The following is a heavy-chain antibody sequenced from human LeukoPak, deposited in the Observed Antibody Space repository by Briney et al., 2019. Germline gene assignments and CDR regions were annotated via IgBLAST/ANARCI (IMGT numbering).Heavy chain of an antibody. J-gene: IGHJ3*02. D-gene: IGHD3-3*01. Sequence: SSETLSLTCTVSGGSISSYYWSWIRKPPGKGLEWIGYIYYSGSTNYNPSLKSRVTISVDTSKNQFSLKLSSVTAADTAVYYCARDDPFGVVIDAFDIWGQGTMVTVSS. CDR2: IYYSGST. CDR1: GGSISSYY. V-gene: IGHV4-59*01. CDR3: ARDDPFGVVIDAFDI.